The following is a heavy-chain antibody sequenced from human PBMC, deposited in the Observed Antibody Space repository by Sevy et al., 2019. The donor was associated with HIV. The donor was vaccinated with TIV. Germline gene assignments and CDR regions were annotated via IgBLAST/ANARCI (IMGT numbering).Heavy chain of an antibody. Sequence: GGSLRLSCAASGFTFSSYWMHWVRQAPGKGPVWVSGVNSDGSSTNYADSVKGRFTMSRDSAKNTLYLQMNSLRAEDTAVYFCVAANTWQDYWGQRTLVTDSS. CDR3: VAANTWQDY. CDR1: GFTFSSYW. J-gene: IGHJ4*02. CDR2: VNSDGSST. D-gene: IGHD2-15*01. V-gene: IGHV3-74*01.